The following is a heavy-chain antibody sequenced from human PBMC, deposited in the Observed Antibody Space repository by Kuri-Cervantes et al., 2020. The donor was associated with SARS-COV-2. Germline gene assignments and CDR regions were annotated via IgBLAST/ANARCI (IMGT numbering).Heavy chain of an antibody. J-gene: IGHJ6*02. CDR2: ISYDGSNK. Sequence: GESLKISCAASGFTFSSYAMHWVRQAPGKGLEWVAVISYDGSNKYYADSVKGRFTISRDNSKNTLYLQMNSLRAEDTAVYYCVRDQGLYSSSSHPEGYYYGMDVWGQGTTVTVSS. CDR1: GFTFSSYA. CDR3: VRDQGLYSSSSHPEGYYYGMDV. D-gene: IGHD6-6*01. V-gene: IGHV3-30-3*01.